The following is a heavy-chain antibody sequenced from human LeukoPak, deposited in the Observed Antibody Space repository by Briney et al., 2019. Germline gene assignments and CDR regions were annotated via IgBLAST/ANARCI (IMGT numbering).Heavy chain of an antibody. CDR3: ARDPFGGLYYDSSPIDY. D-gene: IGHD3-22*01. J-gene: IGHJ4*02. CDR1: GGSISSSSYY. CDR2: IYYSGST. V-gene: IGHV4-39*07. Sequence: PSETLSLTCTVSGGSISSSSYYWGWIRQPPGKGLEWIGSIYYSGSTYYNPSLKSRVTISVDTSKNQFSLKLSSVTAADTAVYYCARDPFGGLYYDSSPIDYWGQGTLVTVSS.